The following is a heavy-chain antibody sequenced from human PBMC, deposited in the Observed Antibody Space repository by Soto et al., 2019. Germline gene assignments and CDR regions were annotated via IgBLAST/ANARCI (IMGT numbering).Heavy chain of an antibody. CDR3: VRTARQGAVAPHWFDR. CDR2: VYYTGST. V-gene: IGHV4-30-4*01. J-gene: IGHJ5*02. D-gene: IGHD2-21*02. CDR1: GASIRSTDYY. Sequence: SETLSLTCTVSGASIRSTDYYWSWIRKAPGKGLEWIGYVYYTGSTYYKPSLMSRLTISVDTSKNQFSLKLTSVTAAETAVYYCVRTARQGAVAPHWFDRWGQGTQVTVSS.